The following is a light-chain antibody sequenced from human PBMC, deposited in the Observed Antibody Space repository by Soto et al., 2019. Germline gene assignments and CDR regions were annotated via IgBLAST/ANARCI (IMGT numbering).Light chain of an antibody. Sequence: QSVLTQPPSASGTPGQRVTISCSGSSSNIGSNTANWYQQLPGTAPKLLIYSNNQRPSGVPDRFSGSKSGTSASLAISGLQSEDGTDYYCAAWDDSLNGLYVFGTGTKLTVL. J-gene: IGLJ1*01. CDR2: SNN. CDR1: SSNIGSNT. V-gene: IGLV1-44*01. CDR3: AAWDDSLNGLYV.